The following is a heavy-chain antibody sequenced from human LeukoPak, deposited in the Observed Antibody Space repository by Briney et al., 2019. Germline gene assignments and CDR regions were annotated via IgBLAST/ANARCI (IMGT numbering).Heavy chain of an antibody. V-gene: IGHV1-18*04. CDR2: ISAYNGNT. D-gene: IGHD5-24*01. CDR3: ARDGYNSFDY. J-gene: IGHJ4*02. Sequence: GASVKVSCKASGYTFTDYYMHWVRQTPGQGLEWMGWISAYNGNTNYAQKLQGRVTMTTDTSTSTAYMELRSLRSDDTAVYYCARDGYNSFDYWGQGTLVTVSS. CDR1: GYTFTDYY.